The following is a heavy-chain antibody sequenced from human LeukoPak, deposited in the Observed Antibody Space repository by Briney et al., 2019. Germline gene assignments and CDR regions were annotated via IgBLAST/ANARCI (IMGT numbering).Heavy chain of an antibody. CDR2: TYYRSKWYN. J-gene: IGHJ3*01. Sequence: SQTLSLTCAVSGDSVSSNSAAWNWIRQSPSRGLEWLGRTYYRSKWYNDYAVSVRSRITINPDTSKNQFSLQLNSVTPEDTAVYYCVRDDGIGLDAFDVWSPGTMVTVSS. D-gene: IGHD1-14*01. CDR1: GDSVSSNSAA. CDR3: VRDDGIGLDAFDV. V-gene: IGHV6-1*01.